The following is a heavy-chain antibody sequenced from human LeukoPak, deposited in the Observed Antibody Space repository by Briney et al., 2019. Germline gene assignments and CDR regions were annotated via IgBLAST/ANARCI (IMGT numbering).Heavy chain of an antibody. CDR3: ARDIGSSSYFDY. J-gene: IGHJ4*02. CDR2: ISSSSSYI. Sequence: SGGSLRLSCDASGFSINTYTMYWVRQAPGKGLEWVSSISSSSSYIYYADSVKGRFTISRDNAKNSLYLQMNSLRAEDTAVYYCARDIGSSSYFDYWGQGTLVTASS. CDR1: GFSINTYT. V-gene: IGHV3-21*01. D-gene: IGHD3-10*01.